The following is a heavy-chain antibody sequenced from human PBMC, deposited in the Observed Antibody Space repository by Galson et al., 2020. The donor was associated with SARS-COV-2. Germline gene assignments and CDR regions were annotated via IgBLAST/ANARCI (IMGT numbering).Heavy chain of an antibody. CDR2: ISRSDYTI. Sequence: GESPKISCAASGFTFSSYEMNWVRQAPGKGLEWVSYISRSDYTIYYADSVKGRFTISRDNAKNSLYLQMNSLRAEDTAVYYCARGATSSGWYLPDAFDIWGQGTMVTVSS. V-gene: IGHV3-48*03. J-gene: IGHJ3*02. CDR1: GFTFSSYE. D-gene: IGHD6-19*01. CDR3: ARGATSSGWYLPDAFDI.